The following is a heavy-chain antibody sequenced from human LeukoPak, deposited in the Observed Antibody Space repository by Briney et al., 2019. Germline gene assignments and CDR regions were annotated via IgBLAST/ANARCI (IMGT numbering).Heavy chain of an antibody. V-gene: IGHV4-39*01. CDR1: GGSISSSNYY. CDR2: IYYSGST. CDR3: ARPYGYDSSGYYLGYFDY. D-gene: IGHD3-22*01. Sequence: SETLSLTCTVSGGSISSSNYYWGWIRQPPGKGPEWIGSIYYSGSTYYNPSLKSRVTISVDTSKNQFSLKLSSVAAADTAVYYCARPYGYDSSGYYLGYFDYWGQGTLVTVSS. J-gene: IGHJ4*02.